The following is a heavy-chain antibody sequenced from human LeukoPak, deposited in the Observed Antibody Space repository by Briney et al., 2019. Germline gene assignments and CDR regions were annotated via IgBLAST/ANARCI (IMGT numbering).Heavy chain of an antibody. CDR3: ARDYRVASIGGEDYYDSSGYYYGY. Sequence: GGSLRLSCAASGFTFDDYGMSWVRQAPGKGLEWVSGINWNGGSTGYADSVKGRFTISRDNAKNSLYLRMNSLRAEDTALYYCARDYRVASIGGEDYYDSSGYYYGYWGQGTLVTVSS. CDR2: INWNGGST. CDR1: GFTFDDYG. V-gene: IGHV3-20*04. D-gene: IGHD3-22*01. J-gene: IGHJ4*02.